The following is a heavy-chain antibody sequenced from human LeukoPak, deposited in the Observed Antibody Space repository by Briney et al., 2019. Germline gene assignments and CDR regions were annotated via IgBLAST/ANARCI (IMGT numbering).Heavy chain of an antibody. CDR1: GGTFSSYA. D-gene: IGHD5-24*01. Sequence: GSSVKVSCKASGGTFSSYAISWVRQAPGQGLEWMGGIIPIFGTANYAQKFQGRVTITTDESTSTAYVELSSLRSEDTAVYYCARGLDEMATTTFDYRGQGTLVTVSS. V-gene: IGHV1-69*05. J-gene: IGHJ4*02. CDR3: ARGLDEMATTTFDY. CDR2: IIPIFGTA.